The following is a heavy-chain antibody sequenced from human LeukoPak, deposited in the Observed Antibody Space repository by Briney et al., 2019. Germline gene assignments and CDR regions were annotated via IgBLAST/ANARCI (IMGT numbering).Heavy chain of an antibody. J-gene: IGHJ4*02. CDR1: GFTVSSNY. CDR2: IYSGGST. Sequence: GGSLRPSCTASGFTVSSNYMSWVRQAPGKGLEWVSVIYSGGSTYYADSVKGRFTISRDNSKNTLYLQMNSLRAEDTAVYYCARVDYYDSSWREYYFDYWGQGTLVTVSS. CDR3: ARVDYYDSSWREYYFDY. D-gene: IGHD3-22*01. V-gene: IGHV3-66*01.